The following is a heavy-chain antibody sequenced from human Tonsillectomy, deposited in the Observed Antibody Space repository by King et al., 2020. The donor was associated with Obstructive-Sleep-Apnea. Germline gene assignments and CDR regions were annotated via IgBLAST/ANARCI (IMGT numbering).Heavy chain of an antibody. V-gene: IGHV4-59*01. CDR2: VYNPGNT. J-gene: IGHJ4*02. CDR1: GGYIGNYY. D-gene: IGHD3-9*01. Sequence: LQLQESGPGLVRPSETLSLSCSVSGGYIGNYYWSWIRPSPGKGLEWIGYVYNPGNTNYNPSLKSRVFISLDTSKNQFSLKLSSVTAADTALYFCARGNTLTAFTHWGQGTLATVSS. CDR3: ARGNTLTAFTH.